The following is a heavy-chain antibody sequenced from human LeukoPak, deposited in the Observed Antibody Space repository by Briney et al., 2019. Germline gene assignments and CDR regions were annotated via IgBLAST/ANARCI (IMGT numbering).Heavy chain of an antibody. Sequence: GGSLRLSCAASGFTFSSYGMHWVRQAPGKGLEWVAFIRYDGSNKYYADSVKGRFTISRDNSKNTLYLQMNSLRAEDTAVYYCTTGAIVVVMSSDAFDIWGQGTMVTVSS. D-gene: IGHD3-22*01. CDR3: TTGAIVVVMSSDAFDI. V-gene: IGHV3-30*02. J-gene: IGHJ3*02. CDR2: IRYDGSNK. CDR1: GFTFSSYG.